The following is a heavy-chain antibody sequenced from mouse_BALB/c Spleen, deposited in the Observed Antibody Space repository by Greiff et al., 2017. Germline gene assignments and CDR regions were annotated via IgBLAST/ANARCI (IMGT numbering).Heavy chain of an antibody. Sequence: EVKLVESGGGLVKPGGSLKLSCAASGFTFSDYYMYWVRQTPEKRLEWVATISDGGSYTYYPDSVKGRFTISRDNAKNNLYLQMSSLKSEDTAMYYCARRGQTDAMDYWGQGTSVTVSS. V-gene: IGHV5-4*02. D-gene: IGHD4-1*01. CDR3: ARRGQTDAMDY. J-gene: IGHJ4*01. CDR2: ISDGGSYT. CDR1: GFTFSDYY.